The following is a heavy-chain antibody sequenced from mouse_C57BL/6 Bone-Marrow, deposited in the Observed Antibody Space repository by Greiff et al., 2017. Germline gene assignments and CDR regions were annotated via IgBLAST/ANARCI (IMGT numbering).Heavy chain of an antibody. CDR3: ARSDYYGSRGVAY. Sequence: QVQLQQSGAELARPGASVKLSCKASGYTFTSYGISWVKQRTGQGLEWIGEIYPRSGNTYYNEKFKGKATLTADKSSSTAYMELRSLTSEDSAVYFCARSDYYGSRGVAYWGQGTLVTVSA. D-gene: IGHD1-1*01. CDR1: GYTFTSYG. J-gene: IGHJ3*01. CDR2: IYPRSGNT. V-gene: IGHV1-81*01.